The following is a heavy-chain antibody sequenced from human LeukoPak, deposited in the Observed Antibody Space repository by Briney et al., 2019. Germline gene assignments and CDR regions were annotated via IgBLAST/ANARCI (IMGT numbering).Heavy chain of an antibody. CDR3: ARAVYYYDSGTVHYYGMDV. Sequence: GGSLRLSCAASGFTFSSYDMHWVRQATGKGLEWVSAIGTAGDTYYPGSVKGRFTISRENAKNSLYLQMNSLRAGDTAVYYCARAVYYYDSGTVHYYGMDVWGQGTTVTVSS. V-gene: IGHV3-13*01. D-gene: IGHD3-10*01. CDR1: GFTFSSYD. J-gene: IGHJ6*02. CDR2: IGTAGDT.